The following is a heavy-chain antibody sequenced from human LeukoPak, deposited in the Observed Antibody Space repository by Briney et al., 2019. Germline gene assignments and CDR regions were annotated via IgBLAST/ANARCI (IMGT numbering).Heavy chain of an antibody. J-gene: IGHJ6*02. V-gene: IGHV4-61*01. D-gene: IGHD3-10*01. CDR2: IYYSGST. CDR3: ARGPLGEYPYGMDV. Sequence: SETLSLTCTVSGGSVSSGSYYWSWIRQPPGKGLEWIGYIYYSGSTNYNPSLKSRVTISVDTSKNQFSLKLSSVTATDTAVYYCARGPLGEYPYGMDVWGQGTTVTVSS. CDR1: GGSVSSGSYY.